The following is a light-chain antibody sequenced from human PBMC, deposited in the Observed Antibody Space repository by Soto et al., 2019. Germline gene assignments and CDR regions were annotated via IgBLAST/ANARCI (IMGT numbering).Light chain of an antibody. V-gene: IGLV2-23*02. CDR2: EVS. Sequence: QSALTQPASVSGSPGQSITISCTGTSSDVGSYNLVSWYQQHPGKAPKLMIYEVSKRPSGVSNRFSGSKSGNTASLTISGLQAEDEADYYCCSYAGSSTHVVFVGGTKLTVL. CDR3: CSYAGSSTHVV. J-gene: IGLJ2*01. CDR1: SSDVGSYNL.